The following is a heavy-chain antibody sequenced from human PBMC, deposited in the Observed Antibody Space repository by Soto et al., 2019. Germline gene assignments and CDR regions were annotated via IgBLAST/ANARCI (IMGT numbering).Heavy chain of an antibody. V-gene: IGHV1-18*01. D-gene: IGHD2-15*01. CDR2: ISAYNGNT. CDR3: ARVSAARGVLQGSYYYGMDV. CDR1: GYTFTSYG. J-gene: IGHJ6*02. Sequence: ASVKVSCKASGYTFTSYGISWVRQAPGQGLEWMGRISAYNGNTNYAQKLQGRVTMTTDTSTSTAYMELRSLRSDDTAVYYFARVSAARGVLQGSYYYGMDVWGQGTTVTVSS.